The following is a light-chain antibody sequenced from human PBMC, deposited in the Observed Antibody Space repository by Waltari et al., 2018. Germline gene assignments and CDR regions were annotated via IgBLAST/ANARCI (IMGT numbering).Light chain of an antibody. Sequence: QSVLTQPPSVSGAPGQRVTISCTGSSSNIGAGYDVQWYQQLPGTAPKLLIYGNSKRPSGGPDRFSGSQSGTSASLAITGLQAEDEADCYCQSYDSSLSGHVVFGGGTKLTVL. J-gene: IGLJ2*01. CDR1: SSNIGAGYD. CDR2: GNS. CDR3: QSYDSSLSGHVV. V-gene: IGLV1-40*01.